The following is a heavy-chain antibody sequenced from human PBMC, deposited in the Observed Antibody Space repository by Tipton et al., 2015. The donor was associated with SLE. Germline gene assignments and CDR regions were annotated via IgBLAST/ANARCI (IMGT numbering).Heavy chain of an antibody. CDR2: ISSGVSST. J-gene: IGHJ4*02. V-gene: IGHV3-23*03. CDR3: ARGDYHFDL. CDR1: GFTFSSYV. Sequence: SLRLSCEASGFTFSSYVMSWVRQAPGKGLEWVALISSGVSSTYYVESVKGRFTVSRDNSKNSLFLHMSSLRGEDTAVYYCARGDYHFDLWGQGALVTVSS. D-gene: IGHD3-16*01.